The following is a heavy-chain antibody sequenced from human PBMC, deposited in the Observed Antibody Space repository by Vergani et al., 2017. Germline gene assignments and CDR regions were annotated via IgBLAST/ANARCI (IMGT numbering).Heavy chain of an antibody. CDR2: ISGSGGST. CDR1: GFTFSSYA. CDR3: AKDVSSSSVRPLAY. J-gene: IGHJ4*02. V-gene: IGHV3-23*01. Sequence: EVQLLESGGDLVQPGGSLRLSCAASGFTFSSYAMSWVRQAPGKGLEWVSAISGSGGSTYYADSVKGRFTISRDNSKNTLYLQMNSLRAEDTAVYYCAKDVSSSSVRPLAYWGQGTLVTVSS. D-gene: IGHD6-6*01.